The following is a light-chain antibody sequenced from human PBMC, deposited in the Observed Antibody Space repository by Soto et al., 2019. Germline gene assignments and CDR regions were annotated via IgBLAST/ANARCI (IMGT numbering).Light chain of an antibody. V-gene: IGKV2-29*02. CDR3: QQYGSSPRT. J-gene: IGKJ1*01. CDR2: GAS. CDR1: QILLNIAGQTQ. Sequence: DVVMTQSPLSLSVTPGQPAFISCNSSQILLNIAGQTQLFWYQQKPGQAPTLLIYGASIRAGGIPDRFSGSGSGTDFTLTIRRLEPDDFAVYYCQQYGSSPRTFGQGTKVDIK.